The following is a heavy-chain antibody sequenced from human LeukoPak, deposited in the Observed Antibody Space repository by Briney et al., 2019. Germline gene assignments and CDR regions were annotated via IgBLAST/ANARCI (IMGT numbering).Heavy chain of an antibody. Sequence: PGGSLRLSCAASGFTVSSNYMSWVRQAPGKGLEWVSVIYSGGSTYYADSVKGRFTISRDNSKNTLYLQMNSLRAEDTAVYYCASTSVDTAMVEGSLYDYYGMDVWGQGTTVTVSS. J-gene: IGHJ6*02. CDR1: GFTVSSNY. V-gene: IGHV3-53*01. CDR3: ASTSVDTAMVEGSLYDYYGMDV. CDR2: IYSGGST. D-gene: IGHD5-18*01.